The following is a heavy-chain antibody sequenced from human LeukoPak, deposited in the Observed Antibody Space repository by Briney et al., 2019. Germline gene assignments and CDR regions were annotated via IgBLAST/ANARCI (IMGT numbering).Heavy chain of an antibody. V-gene: IGHV4-4*07. D-gene: IGHD3-16*01. CDR2: IYTSGST. CDR1: GGSISSYY. J-gene: IGHJ3*02. CDR3: ARAKNRYYDDAFDI. Sequence: SETLSLTCTVSGGSISSYYWSWIRQPAGKGLEWIGRIYTSGSTNYNPSLKSRVTMSVDASKNQFSLKLSSVTAADTAVYYCARAKNRYYDDAFDIWGQGTMVTVSS.